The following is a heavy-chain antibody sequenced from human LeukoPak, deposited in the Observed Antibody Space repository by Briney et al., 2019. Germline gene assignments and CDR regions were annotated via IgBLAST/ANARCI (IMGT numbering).Heavy chain of an antibody. Sequence: TGGSLRLSCAASGFTFSDYYMSWIRQAPGKGLEWVSYISSSGNTIYYADSVKGRFTISRDNAKNSLYLQMNSLRAEDTAVYYCARVRIPTVTTGVHYFDYWGQGTLVTVSS. V-gene: IGHV3-11*04. J-gene: IGHJ4*02. CDR1: GFTFSDYY. CDR2: ISSSGNTI. D-gene: IGHD4-17*01. CDR3: ARVRIPTVTTGVHYFDY.